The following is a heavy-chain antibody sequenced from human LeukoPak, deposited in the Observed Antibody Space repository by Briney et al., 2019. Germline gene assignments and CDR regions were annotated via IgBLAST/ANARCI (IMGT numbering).Heavy chain of an antibody. J-gene: IGHJ4*02. CDR2: ISSSGSAI. D-gene: IGHD3-16*01. CDR1: GFTFSSYE. CDR3: ALQGIMFGGATSDY. Sequence: PGGSLRLSCAASGFTFSSYEMNWVRQAPGKGLEWVSYISSSGSAIFYADSVKGRFTISRDNAKNSLYLQMNSLRAEDTAVYYCALQGIMFGGATSDYWGQGTLVTVSS. V-gene: IGHV3-48*03.